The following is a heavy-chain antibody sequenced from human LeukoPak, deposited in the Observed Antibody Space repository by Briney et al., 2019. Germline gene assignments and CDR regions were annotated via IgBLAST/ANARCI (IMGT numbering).Heavy chain of an antibody. V-gene: IGHV3-23*01. D-gene: IGHD2-15*01. J-gene: IGHJ6*02. CDR1: GFTFSNYV. CDR3: ARGLCSGPYCYYYFYGMDV. Sequence: GGSLRLSCAASGFTFSNYVISWVRQAPGKGLEWVSTISESGGGTVYADSVKGRFSISRDNSKNTLSLQMNNLRTEDTAVYYCARGLCSGPYCYYYFYGMDVWGQGTTVIVSS. CDR2: ISESGGGT.